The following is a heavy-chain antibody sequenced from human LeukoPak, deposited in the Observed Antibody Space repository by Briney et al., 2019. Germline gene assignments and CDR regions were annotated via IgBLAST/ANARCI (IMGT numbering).Heavy chain of an antibody. CDR2: ISAYNGNT. Sequence: ASVKVSCKASGYTFASYGISWVRQAPGPGLEWMGWISAYNGNTNYAQKLQGRVTMTTDTSTSTAYMELRSLRSDDTAVYYCAREGIVVVPAAPDRDYYYYGMDVWGQGTTVTVSS. CDR1: GYTFASYG. J-gene: IGHJ6*02. CDR3: AREGIVVVPAAPDRDYYYYGMDV. D-gene: IGHD2-2*01. V-gene: IGHV1-18*01.